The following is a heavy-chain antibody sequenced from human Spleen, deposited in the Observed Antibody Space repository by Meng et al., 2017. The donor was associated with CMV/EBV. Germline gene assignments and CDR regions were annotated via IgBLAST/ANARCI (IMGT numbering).Heavy chain of an antibody. D-gene: IGHD3-3*01. CDR3: ARDPPSGSTIFGVVIRYYYGMDV. Sequence: GESLKISCAGSGFSFTGYTMNWVRQAPGKGLEWVSSINSRGDHVYYADSVKGRFTISRDNAENSLYLQMNSLRADDTAVYYCARDPPSGSTIFGVVIRYYYGMDVWGQGTTVTVSS. CDR1: GFSFTGYT. J-gene: IGHJ6*02. CDR2: INSRGDHV. V-gene: IGHV3-21*01.